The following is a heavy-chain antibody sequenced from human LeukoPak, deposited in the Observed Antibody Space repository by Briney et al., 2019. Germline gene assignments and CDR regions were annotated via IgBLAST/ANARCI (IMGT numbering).Heavy chain of an antibody. D-gene: IGHD3-22*01. Sequence: PGGSLRLSRALSGFTFGSYSMNGVRPAPGKGVGWVSSISSSSSYIYYAYSEKGLFTISKDNTNNSLYLQMNILRAEDTAVYYCTRSISGYDSSGYPHDYWGQGTLVTVSS. CDR2: ISSSSSYI. V-gene: IGHV3-21*01. J-gene: IGHJ4*02. CDR1: GFTFGSYS. CDR3: TRSISGYDSSGYPHDY.